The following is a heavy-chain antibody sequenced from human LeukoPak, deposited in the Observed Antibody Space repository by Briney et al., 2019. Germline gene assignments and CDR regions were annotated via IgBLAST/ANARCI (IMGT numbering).Heavy chain of an antibody. CDR1: GGSFSGYY. D-gene: IGHD3-10*01. Sequence: SETLSLTCAVYGGSFSGYYWSWIRQPPGKGLEWIGEINHSGSTNYNPSLKSRVTISVDTSKNQFSLKLSSVSAADTAVYYCARGSPPYYYGSGSRRYFDLWGRGTLVTVSS. J-gene: IGHJ2*01. CDR2: INHSGST. V-gene: IGHV4-34*01. CDR3: ARGSPPYYYGSGSRRYFDL.